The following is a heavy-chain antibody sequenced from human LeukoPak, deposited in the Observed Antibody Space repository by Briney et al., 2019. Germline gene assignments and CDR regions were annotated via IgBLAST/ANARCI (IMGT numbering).Heavy chain of an antibody. D-gene: IGHD6-6*01. V-gene: IGHV4-59*01. CDR3: ARARYSSSPFDY. CDR2: IYDSGST. Sequence: SETLSLTCTVSGGSISSYYWSWIRQPPGKGLEWIGYIYDSGSTNYKPSLKSRVTISVDTSKNQFSLKLSSVTAADTALCYCARARYSSSPFDYWGQGTLVTVSS. CDR1: GGSISSYY. J-gene: IGHJ4*02.